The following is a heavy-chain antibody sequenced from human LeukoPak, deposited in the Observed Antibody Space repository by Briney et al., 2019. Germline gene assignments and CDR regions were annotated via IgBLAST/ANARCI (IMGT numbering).Heavy chain of an antibody. V-gene: IGHV1-2*06. CDR3: ARTLTTEYGDSLAF. Sequence: ASVKVSCKASGYAFLDYFIHWVRQAPGQGLEWVGRVKPYSGGTSYAQTFQGRVTMTRDTSIATAYMELSSLTSHDTAVYYCARTLTTEYGDSLAFWGQGTLITVSS. J-gene: IGHJ4*02. D-gene: IGHD4-17*01. CDR2: VKPYSGGT. CDR1: GYAFLDYF.